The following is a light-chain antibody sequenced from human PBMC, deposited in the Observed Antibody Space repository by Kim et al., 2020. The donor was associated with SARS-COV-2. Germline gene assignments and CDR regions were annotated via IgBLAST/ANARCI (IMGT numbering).Light chain of an antibody. V-gene: IGLV3-19*01. CDR2: GTN. J-gene: IGLJ2*01. CDR1: TRRSNY. Sequence: LGTKVMISYKGDTRRSNYASWYQQKPGHAPVVVIYGTNNRPSGTPKRFSGSDSGSTAFLTITGAQAEDEADYYCNSRDKTDNHVVFGGGTQLTVL. CDR3: NSRDKTDNHVV.